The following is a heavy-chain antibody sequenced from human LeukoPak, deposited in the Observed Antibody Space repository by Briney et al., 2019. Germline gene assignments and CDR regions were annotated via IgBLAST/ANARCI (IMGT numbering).Heavy chain of an antibody. CDR2: ISASGSMI. CDR3: ARDGTSYSNASSNYYPFYFDS. CDR1: GFTFSSYD. V-gene: IGHV3-48*03. J-gene: IGHJ4*02. Sequence: PGGSLRLSCAASGFTFSSYDMHWVRLAPGKEREWVAYISASGSMIDYADSVRGRFTISRDNAKNSLYMQMNSLRAEDTAVYYCARDGTSYSNASSNYYPFYFDSWGQGTLVTVSS. D-gene: IGHD3-22*01.